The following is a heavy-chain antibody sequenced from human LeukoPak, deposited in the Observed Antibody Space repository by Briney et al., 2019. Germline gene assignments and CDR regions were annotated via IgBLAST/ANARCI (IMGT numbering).Heavy chain of an antibody. CDR2: ISGSGGST. J-gene: IGHJ4*02. CDR1: GFTFSSYA. D-gene: IGHD3-3*01. Sequence: PGGSLRLSCAASGFTFSSYAMSWVRQAPGKGLEWVSAISGSGGSTYYADSVKGRFTISRDNSKNTLYLQMNSLRAEDTAVYYCAKTPKDYDFWSGYCPFDYWGQGTLVTVPS. V-gene: IGHV3-23*01. CDR3: AKTPKDYDFWSGYCPFDY.